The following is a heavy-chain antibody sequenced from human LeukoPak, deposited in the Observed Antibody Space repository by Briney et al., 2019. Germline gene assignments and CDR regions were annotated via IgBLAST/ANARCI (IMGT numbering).Heavy chain of an antibody. CDR2: ISAGNGNT. Sequence: ASVKVSCKASGYTFTSYAIHWVRQAPGQRLEWMGWISAGNGNTKYSQNFQGRVTFISNTSAATAFMELSSLRSEDAAVYYCARDSGSGSNDYWGQGTLVTVSS. CDR3: ARDSGSGSNDY. V-gene: IGHV1-3*01. CDR1: GYTFTSYA. J-gene: IGHJ4*02. D-gene: IGHD1-26*01.